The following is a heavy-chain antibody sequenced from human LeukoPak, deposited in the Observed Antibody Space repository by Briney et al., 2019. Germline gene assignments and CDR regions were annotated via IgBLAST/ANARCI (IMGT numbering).Heavy chain of an antibody. CDR3: ARTSSWYGGDFDY. CDR2: INPNSGGT. J-gene: IGHJ4*02. CDR1: GYTFTGYY. Sequence: ASVKVSCKASGYTFTGYYMHWVRQAPGQGLEWMGWINPNSGGTNYAQKFQGRVTMTRDTSISTAYMELSRLRSDDTAVYYCARTSSWYGGDFDYWGQGTLVTASS. V-gene: IGHV1-2*02. D-gene: IGHD6-13*01.